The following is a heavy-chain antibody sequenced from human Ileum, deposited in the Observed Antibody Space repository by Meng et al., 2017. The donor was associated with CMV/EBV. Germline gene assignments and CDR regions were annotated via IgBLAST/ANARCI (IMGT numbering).Heavy chain of an antibody. CDR3: ARDSSSGWLFDY. CDR1: GGSFFSRHSY. Sequence: VSGGSFFSRHSYWACIRQPPGMGLGWIVSIYYSGNTYYNPSLNSRVTISVDTSKNQFSLKLSSVSAADTAVYYCARDSSSGWLFDYWGQGTLVTVSS. V-gene: IGHV4-39*07. J-gene: IGHJ4*02. D-gene: IGHD6-19*01. CDR2: IYYSGNT.